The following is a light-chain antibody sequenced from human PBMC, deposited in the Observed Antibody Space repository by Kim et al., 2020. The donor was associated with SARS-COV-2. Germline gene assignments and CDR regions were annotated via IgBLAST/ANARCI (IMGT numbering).Light chain of an antibody. CDR2: YTS. V-gene: IGKV6-21*02. CDR1: VNRGSS. Sequence: CRASVNRGSSLHWCHLKPDQTPKLLVKYTSQSSSRVPSKFSGSGSGTDFTLTINSLETEDAATYYCHQSHSLPYTFGQGTKLEI. J-gene: IGKJ2*01. CDR3: HQSHSLPYT.